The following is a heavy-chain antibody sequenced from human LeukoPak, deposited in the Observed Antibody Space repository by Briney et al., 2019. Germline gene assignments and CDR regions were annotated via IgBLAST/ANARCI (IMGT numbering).Heavy chain of an antibody. CDR3: ARQVYCGSTSCYDDWFDP. J-gene: IGHJ5*02. D-gene: IGHD2-2*01. V-gene: IGHV5-51*01. Sequence: GESLKISCKGSGYSFTSYWIGWVRQMPGKGLEWMGIIYPGDSDTRYSPSFQGQVTISADKSISTAYLQWSSLKASDTAMYYCARQVYCGSTSCYDDWFDPWGQGTLVTVSS. CDR2: IYPGDSDT. CDR1: GYSFTSYW.